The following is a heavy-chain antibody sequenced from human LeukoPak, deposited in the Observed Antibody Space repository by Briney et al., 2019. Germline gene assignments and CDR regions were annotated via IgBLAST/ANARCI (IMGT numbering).Heavy chain of an antibody. Sequence: SETLSLTCAVYGGSFSGYYWSWIRQPPGKGLEWIGEINHSGSTNYNPSLKSRVTISVDTSKNQSSLKLSSVTAADTAVYYCARAFRESGSYSGFDYWGQGTLVTVSS. D-gene: IGHD1-26*01. CDR1: GGSFSGYY. CDR3: ARAFRESGSYSGFDY. CDR2: INHSGST. V-gene: IGHV4-34*01. J-gene: IGHJ4*02.